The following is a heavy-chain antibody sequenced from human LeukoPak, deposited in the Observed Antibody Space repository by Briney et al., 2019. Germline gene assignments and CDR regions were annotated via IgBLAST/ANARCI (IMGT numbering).Heavy chain of an antibody. V-gene: IGHV1-18*01. Sequence: ASVKVSCKASGYAFTSYGISWVRQAPGQGLEWMGWISAYNGNTNYAQKLQGRVTMTTDTSTSTAYMELRSLRSDDTAVYYCARDGSSSWYRSYYYYYMDVWGKGTTVTVSS. CDR2: ISAYNGNT. D-gene: IGHD6-13*01. CDR3: ARDGSSSWYRSYYYYYMDV. CDR1: GYAFTSYG. J-gene: IGHJ6*03.